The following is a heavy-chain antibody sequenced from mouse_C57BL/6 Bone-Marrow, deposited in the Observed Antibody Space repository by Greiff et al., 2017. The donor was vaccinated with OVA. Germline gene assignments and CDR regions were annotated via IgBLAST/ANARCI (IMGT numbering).Heavy chain of an antibody. Sequence: EVQLQQSGPGLVKPGASVKISCKASGYTFTDYYMNWVNQSHGKSLEWIGDINPNNGGTSYNQKFKGKATLTVDKTYSTAYMELRSLTSEDSAVYYCARCEGYYYWGQGTTLTVSS. D-gene: IGHD2-3*01. CDR1: GYTFTDYY. J-gene: IGHJ2*01. V-gene: IGHV1-26*01. CDR3: ARCEGYYY. CDR2: INPNNGGT.